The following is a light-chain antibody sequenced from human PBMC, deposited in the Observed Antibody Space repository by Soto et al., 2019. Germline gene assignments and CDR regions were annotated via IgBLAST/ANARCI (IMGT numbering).Light chain of an antibody. CDR2: ATS. J-gene: IGKJ1*01. Sequence: DIQMTQSPSSLSASVGDRVTITCRASQRITNYLNWYQQKPGKAPKLLIYATSSLQSGVPSRFSGSGSGTDFSLTISSLEHEDFETYYCQQSYSTPRTLGQGTKVDIK. CDR1: QRITNY. CDR3: QQSYSTPRT. V-gene: IGKV1-39*01.